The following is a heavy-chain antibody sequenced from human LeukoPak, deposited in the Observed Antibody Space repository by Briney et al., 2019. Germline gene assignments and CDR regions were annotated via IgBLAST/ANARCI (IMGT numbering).Heavy chain of an antibody. CDR3: ARDPIMVRGVSWFDP. CDR1: GYTFTSYY. Sequence: ASVKVSCKASGYTFTSYYMHWVRQAPGQGLEWMGIINPSGGSTSYAQKFQGRVTMTRDTSTSTVYMELSSLRSEDTAVYCCARDPIMVRGVSWFDPWGQGTLVTVSS. D-gene: IGHD3-10*01. V-gene: IGHV1-46*03. J-gene: IGHJ5*02. CDR2: INPSGGST.